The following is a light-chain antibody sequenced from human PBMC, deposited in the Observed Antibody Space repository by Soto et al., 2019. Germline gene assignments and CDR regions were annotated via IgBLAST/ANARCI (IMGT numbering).Light chain of an antibody. CDR1: QSVHNNY. V-gene: IGKV3-20*01. J-gene: IGKJ1*01. CDR3: QQYGNSPWT. CDR2: GAS. Sequence: ETVLTQSPGTLSLSPGERATLSCRASQSVHNNYLAWYQQKPGQAPRLLIYGASSRATGIPDRFGGSGSGTDFTLTISRLEPEDFAVYYCQQYGNSPWTFGQGTKVEIK.